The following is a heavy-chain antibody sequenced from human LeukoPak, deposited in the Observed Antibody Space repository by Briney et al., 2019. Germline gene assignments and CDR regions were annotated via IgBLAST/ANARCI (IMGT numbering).Heavy chain of an antibody. V-gene: IGHV4-34*01. CDR3: ARGCIAAAGFDY. Sequence: MASETLSLTCAVYGGSFSGYYWSWIRQPPGKGLEWIGEINHSGSTNYNPSLKSRVTISVDTSKNQFSLKLSSVTAADTAVYYCARGCIAAAGFDYWGQGTLVTVSS. D-gene: IGHD6-13*01. CDR1: GGSFSGYY. CDR2: INHSGST. J-gene: IGHJ4*02.